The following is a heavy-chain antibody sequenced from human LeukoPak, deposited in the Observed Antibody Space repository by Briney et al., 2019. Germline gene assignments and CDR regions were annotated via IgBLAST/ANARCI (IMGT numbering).Heavy chain of an antibody. V-gene: IGHV1-2*02. CDR1: GYTFTGYY. D-gene: IGHD3-10*01. CDR3: ARRWFGAALYYYYGMDV. CDR2: INPNSGGT. Sequence: GASVKVSCKASGYTFTGYYMHWVRQAPGQGLEWMGWINPNSGGTNYAQKFQGRVTMTRDTSISTAYMELSRLRSDDTAVYYCARRWFGAALYYYYGMDVWGQGTTVTVSS. J-gene: IGHJ6*02.